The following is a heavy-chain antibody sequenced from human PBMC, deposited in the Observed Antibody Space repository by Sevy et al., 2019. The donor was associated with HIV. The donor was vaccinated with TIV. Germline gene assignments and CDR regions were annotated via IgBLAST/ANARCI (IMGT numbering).Heavy chain of an antibody. Sequence: GGSLRLSCTTSGFTFSHYGMHWVRQAPGKGLEWVAFIRYDGVEKYYADSVKGRFTISRDNSKNTLFLQMNSLRAEDTAVYYCTKNTAAARTGGFDYWGQGTLVTVSS. CDR2: IRYDGVEK. J-gene: IGHJ4*02. CDR3: TKNTAAARTGGFDY. D-gene: IGHD6-25*01. V-gene: IGHV3-30*02. CDR1: GFTFSHYG.